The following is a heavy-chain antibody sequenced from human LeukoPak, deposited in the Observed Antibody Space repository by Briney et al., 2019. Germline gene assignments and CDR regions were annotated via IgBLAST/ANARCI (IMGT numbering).Heavy chain of an antibody. J-gene: IGHJ4*02. D-gene: IGHD2-15*01. CDR1: GYTFTSYY. V-gene: IGHV1-46*01. CDR2: INPSGGST. Sequence: ASVKVSCKASGYTFTSYYMHWVRQAPGQGLEWMGIINPSGGSTSYAQKFQGRVTMTRDTSTSTVYMELSSLRSEDTAVYYCARDGWRVGYCSGGSCRTGDYWGQGTLVTVSS. CDR3: ARDGWRVGYCSGGSCRTGDY.